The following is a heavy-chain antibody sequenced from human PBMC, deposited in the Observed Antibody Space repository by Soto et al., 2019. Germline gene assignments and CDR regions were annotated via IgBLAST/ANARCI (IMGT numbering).Heavy chain of an antibody. CDR1: GGSISSYY. CDR3: ASSERATLRDTEFFHL. CDR2: IYYSGST. D-gene: IGHD5-12*01. V-gene: IGHV4-59*12. J-gene: IGHJ1*01. Sequence: SETLSLTCTVSGGSISSYYWSWIRQPPGKGLEWIGYIYYSGSTNYNPAIESRVTMSVDTSKNQFALKLTSVTAADTTVYYCASSERATLRDTEFFHLGGRGTRVTVS.